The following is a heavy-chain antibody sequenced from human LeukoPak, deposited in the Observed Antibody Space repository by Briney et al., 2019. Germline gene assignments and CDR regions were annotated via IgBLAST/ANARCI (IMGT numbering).Heavy chain of an antibody. CDR3: ARCGRSGWYGDYYYMDV. D-gene: IGHD6-19*01. CDR1: GYTFTSYG. CDR2: ISAYNGNT. J-gene: IGHJ6*03. Sequence: ASVKVSCKASGYTFTSYGISWVRQAPGQGLEWMGWISAYNGNTNYAQNLQGRVTMTTDTSTRTACMEVRSLRSDDTAVYYCARCGRSGWYGDYYYMDVWGKGTTVTVSS. V-gene: IGHV1-18*01.